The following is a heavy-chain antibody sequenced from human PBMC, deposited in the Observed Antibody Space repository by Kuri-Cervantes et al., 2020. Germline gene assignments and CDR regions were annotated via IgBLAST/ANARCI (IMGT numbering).Heavy chain of an antibody. J-gene: IGHJ4*02. Sequence: ESLKISCAVYGGSFSGYYWSWIRQPPGKGLEWIGEINHSGCTNYNPSLKSRVTISVDTSKNQFSLKLSSVTAADTAVYYCARHTGEYYLEIDNWGQGTLVTVSS. V-gene: IGHV4-34*01. CDR2: INHSGCT. CDR3: ARHTGEYYLEIDN. D-gene: IGHD2/OR15-2a*01. CDR1: GGSFSGYY.